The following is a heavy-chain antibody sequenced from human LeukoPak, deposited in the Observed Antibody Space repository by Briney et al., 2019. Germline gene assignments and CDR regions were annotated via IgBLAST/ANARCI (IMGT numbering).Heavy chain of an antibody. Sequence: PSETLSLTCTVSGGSISIYYWRLIRQPAGKGLEWIGRIYTSGSTNYNPSLKSRVTMSVDTSKNQFSLKLSSVTAADTAVYYCARESSIVVVPAANRRGNWFDPWGQGTLVTVSS. V-gene: IGHV4-4*07. CDR3: ARESSIVVVPAANRRGNWFDP. J-gene: IGHJ5*02. D-gene: IGHD2-2*01. CDR2: IYTSGST. CDR1: GGSISIYY.